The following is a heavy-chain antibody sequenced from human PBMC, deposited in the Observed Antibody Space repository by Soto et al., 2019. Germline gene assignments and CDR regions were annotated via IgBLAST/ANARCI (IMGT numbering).Heavy chain of an antibody. Sequence: GGSLRLSCAASGFTFSSYAMSWVRQAPGKGLEWVSAISGSGGSTYYADSVKGRFTISRDNSKNTLYLQMNSLRAEDTAVYYCAKEEYYDFWSGYYTGPIFQHWGQGTLVT. V-gene: IGHV3-23*01. J-gene: IGHJ1*01. CDR1: GFTFSSYA. CDR3: AKEEYYDFWSGYYTGPIFQH. CDR2: ISGSGGST. D-gene: IGHD3-3*01.